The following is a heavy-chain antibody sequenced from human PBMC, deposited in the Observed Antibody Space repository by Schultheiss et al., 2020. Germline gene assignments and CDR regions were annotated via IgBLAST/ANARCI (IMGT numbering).Heavy chain of an antibody. CDR1: GYTFTSYG. CDR2: ISAYNGNT. Sequence: ASVKVSCKASGYTFTSYGISWVRQAPGQGLEWMGWISAYNGNTNYAQKLQGRVTMTTDTSASTAYMELSSLRSEDTAVYYCATSAGEGAFDIWGQGTMVTVSS. J-gene: IGHJ3*02. CDR3: ATSAGEGAFDI. V-gene: IGHV1-18*01. D-gene: IGHD2-21*01.